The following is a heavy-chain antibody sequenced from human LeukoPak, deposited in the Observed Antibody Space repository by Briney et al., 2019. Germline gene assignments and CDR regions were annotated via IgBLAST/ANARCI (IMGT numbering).Heavy chain of an antibody. D-gene: IGHD1-26*01. V-gene: IGHV1-8*01. J-gene: IGHJ4*02. CDR1: GYTFTSYD. Sequence: ASVKVSCKASGYTFTSYDINWVRQATGQGIEWMGWMNPNSGNTGYAQKFQGRVTMTRNTSISKDYMELSSLRSEDTTVYYCARGLVRSGIAGIDYWGQGTLVTVSS. CDR3: ARGLVRSGIAGIDY. CDR2: MNPNSGNT.